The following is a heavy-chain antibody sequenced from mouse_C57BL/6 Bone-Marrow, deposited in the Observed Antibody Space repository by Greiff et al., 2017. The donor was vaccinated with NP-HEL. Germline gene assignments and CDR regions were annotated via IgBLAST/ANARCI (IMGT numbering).Heavy chain of an antibody. J-gene: IGHJ2*01. Sequence: QVQLQQSGPELVKPGASVKISCKASGYSFTSYYIHWVKQRPGQGLEWIGWIYPGSGNTKYNEKFKGKATLTADTSSSTAYMQLSSLTSEDSAVYYCARRGTGYFDYWGQGTTLTVSS. D-gene: IGHD4-1*01. CDR2: IYPGSGNT. V-gene: IGHV1-66*01. CDR1: GYSFTSYY. CDR3: ARRGTGYFDY.